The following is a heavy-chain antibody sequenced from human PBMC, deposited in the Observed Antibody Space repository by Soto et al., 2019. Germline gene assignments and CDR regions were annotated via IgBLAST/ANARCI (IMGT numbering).Heavy chain of an antibody. D-gene: IGHD3-10*01. J-gene: IGHJ4*02. Sequence: QVQLVQSGVEVKKPGSSVKVSCKASGGTFSSYAISWVRQAPGQGLEWMGGIIPIFGTANYAQKFQGRVTITADESTSTAYMELSSLRSEDTAVYYCAREAGSIWFGESTYYFDYWGQGTLVTVSS. CDR1: GGTFSSYA. CDR3: AREAGSIWFGESTYYFDY. V-gene: IGHV1-69*12. CDR2: IIPIFGTA.